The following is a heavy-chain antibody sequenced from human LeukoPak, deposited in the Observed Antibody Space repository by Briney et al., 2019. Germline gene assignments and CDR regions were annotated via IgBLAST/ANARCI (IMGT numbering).Heavy chain of an antibody. V-gene: IGHV4-39*07. J-gene: IGHJ5*02. CDR3: ARDARGVGAIGP. CDR1: GGSISSSSHY. CDR2: IYYSGST. Sequence: SETLSLTCTVSGGSISSSSHYWGWIRQPPGKGLEWIGSIYYSGSTYYNPSLKSRVAISVDTSKNQFSLKLSSVTAADTAVYYCARDARGVGAIGPWGQGTLVTVSS. D-gene: IGHD1-26*01.